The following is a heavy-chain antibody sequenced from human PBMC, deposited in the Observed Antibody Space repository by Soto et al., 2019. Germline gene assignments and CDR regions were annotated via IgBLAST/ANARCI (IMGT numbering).Heavy chain of an antibody. D-gene: IGHD2-21*01. J-gene: IGHJ4*02. CDR3: TRDPTTSIVTDY. CDR2: IYSDGST. V-gene: IGHV3-66*01. Sequence: EVQLVESGGGLVQPGGSLRLSCAASGITVITNYFSWVRQAPGQGLEWVSGIYSDGSTHYADSVKGRFTISRDNSKDTLYLQMNTLRAEDTGIYYCTRDPTTSIVTDYWGQGTVFTVSS. CDR1: GITVITNY.